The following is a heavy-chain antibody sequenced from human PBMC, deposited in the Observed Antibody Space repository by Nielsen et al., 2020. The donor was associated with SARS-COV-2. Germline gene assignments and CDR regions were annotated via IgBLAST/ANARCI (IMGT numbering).Heavy chain of an antibody. V-gene: IGHV4-61*01. CDR3: ARRFWGYCSGGSCYDNDAFDI. CDR2: IYYSGST. CDR1: GGSVSSGSYY. J-gene: IGHJ3*02. D-gene: IGHD2-15*01. Sequence: SETLSLTCTVSGGSVSSGSYYWSWIRQPPGKGLEWIGSIYYSGSTNYNPSLKSRVTISVDTSKNQFSLKLSSVTAADTAVYYCARRFWGYCSGGSCYDNDAFDIWGQGTMVTVSS.